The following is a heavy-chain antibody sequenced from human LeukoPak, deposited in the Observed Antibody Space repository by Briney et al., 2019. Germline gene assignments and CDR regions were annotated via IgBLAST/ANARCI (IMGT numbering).Heavy chain of an antibody. D-gene: IGHD5-24*01. CDR3: ARVGRDGYNYDY. V-gene: IGHV3-72*01. J-gene: IGHJ4*02. CDR1: GFTFSDHY. Sequence: GGSLRLSCAASGFTFSDHYMDWVRQAPGKGLEWVGRTRNKANSYTTEYAASVKGRFTISRDDSKNSLYLQMNSLITEDTAVYYCARVGRDGYNYDYWGQGTLVTVSS. CDR2: TRNKANSYTT.